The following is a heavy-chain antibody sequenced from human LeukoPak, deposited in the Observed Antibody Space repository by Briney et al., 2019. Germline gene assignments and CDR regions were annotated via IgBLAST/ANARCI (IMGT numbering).Heavy chain of an antibody. CDR1: GYNFTSYW. CDR2: LYPGDSDT. CDR3: ARQRSSGWNDFDY. V-gene: IGHV5-51*01. D-gene: IGHD6-19*01. Sequence: GESLKISCKGSGYNFTSYWIGWVRQMPGKGLELMGILYPGDSDTRYSPSFEGQVTISADKSISTAYPQWSSLKASDTAMYYCARQRSSGWNDFDYWGQGTLVTVSS. J-gene: IGHJ4*02.